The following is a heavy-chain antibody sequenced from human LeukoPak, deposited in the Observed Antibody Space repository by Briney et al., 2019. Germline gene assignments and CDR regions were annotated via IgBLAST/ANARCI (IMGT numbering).Heavy chain of an antibody. CDR3: ARGPIAAADY. V-gene: IGHV4-61*10. D-gene: IGHD6-13*01. J-gene: IGHJ4*02. Sequence: PSETLSLTCTVSSGSISSGTYYWSWIRQPAGKGLEWIGRIYSSGSTNYNPSLKSRVTISVDPSKNEFSLKLSSVTAADTAVYYCARGPIAAADYWGQGTLVTVSS. CDR2: IYSSGST. CDR1: SGSISSGTYY.